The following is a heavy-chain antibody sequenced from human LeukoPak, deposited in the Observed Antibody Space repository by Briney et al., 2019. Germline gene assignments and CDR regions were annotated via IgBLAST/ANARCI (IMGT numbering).Heavy chain of an antibody. CDR1: GFTFSSYW. V-gene: IGHV3-74*01. Sequence: GGSLRLSCAASGFTFSSYWMHWVRQAPGKGLVWVSRINSDGSSTSYADSVKGRFTTSRDNSKNTLYLQINSLRAEDTAIYYCAKAPMEDSWYIHFDYWGQGTLVTVSS. CDR2: INSDGSST. J-gene: IGHJ4*02. D-gene: IGHD6-13*01. CDR3: AKAPMEDSWYIHFDY.